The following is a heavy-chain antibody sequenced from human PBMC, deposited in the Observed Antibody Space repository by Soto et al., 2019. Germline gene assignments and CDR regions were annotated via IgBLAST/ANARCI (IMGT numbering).Heavy chain of an antibody. Sequence: QVQLVESGGGVVQPGRSLRLSCAASGFTFSSYGMHWVRQAPGKGLEWVAVIWYDGSNKYYADSVKGRFTISRDNSKDTLDLQMNRLRAEDTAVYYCARGFTQWELLTEFDYWGQGTLVTVSS. CDR3: ARGFTQWELLTEFDY. J-gene: IGHJ4*02. V-gene: IGHV3-33*01. CDR2: IWYDGSNK. CDR1: GFTFSSYG. D-gene: IGHD1-26*01.